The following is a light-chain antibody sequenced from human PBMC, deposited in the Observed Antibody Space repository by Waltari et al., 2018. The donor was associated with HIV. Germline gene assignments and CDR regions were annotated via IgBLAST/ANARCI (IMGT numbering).Light chain of an antibody. CDR1: SSDIGAYNY. Sequence: QSGLTQPASVSGSPGPSITISCTGSSSDIGAYNYVSWSQQYPGKAPTLIIYAVSNRPSGVSNRFSGSKSGNTASLTISGLQAEDEADYYCNSYTSSGTLVFGGGTRLTVL. J-gene: IGLJ3*02. V-gene: IGLV2-14*03. CDR2: AVS. CDR3: NSYTSSGTLV.